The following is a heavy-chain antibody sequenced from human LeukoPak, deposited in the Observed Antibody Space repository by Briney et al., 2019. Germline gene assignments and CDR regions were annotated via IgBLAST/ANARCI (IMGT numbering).Heavy chain of an antibody. J-gene: IGHJ5*02. D-gene: IGHD3-22*01. CDR3: ARDLHDCSGYKTEQFDP. Sequence: GSSVKVSCKASGGTFSSYAITWVRQAPGQGLEWMGGIIPIFGTANYAQKFQGRVTITTDESTSTAYMELSSLRSEDTAVYYCARDLHDCSGYKTEQFDPWGQGTLVTVSS. CDR1: GGTFSSYA. CDR2: IIPIFGTA. V-gene: IGHV1-69*05.